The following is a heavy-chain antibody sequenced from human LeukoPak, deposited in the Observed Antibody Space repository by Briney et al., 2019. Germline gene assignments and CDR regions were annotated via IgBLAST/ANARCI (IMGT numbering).Heavy chain of an antibody. CDR1: GITLSNYD. CDR2: ISGSGGGT. D-gene: IGHD3/OR15-3a*01. CDR3: AKRGVVIRVFLVGFHKEAFYFES. J-gene: IGHJ4*02. Sequence: GGSLRLSCAVSGITLSNYDMSWVRQAPGKGLEWVAGISGSGGGTNYADSVKGRFTISRDNPKNTLHLQMNSLRAEDTAFYFCAKRGVVIRVFLVGFHKEAFYFESWGQGALVTVSS. V-gene: IGHV3-23*01.